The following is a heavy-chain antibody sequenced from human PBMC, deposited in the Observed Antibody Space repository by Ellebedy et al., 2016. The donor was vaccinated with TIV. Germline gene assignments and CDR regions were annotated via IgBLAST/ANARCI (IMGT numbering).Heavy chain of an antibody. CDR3: AKTGVRRDYGDYDEDYFDP. Sequence: SETLSLXCSVSGDSIDRYSYWSWIRQSPGKRLEWIGWLYYRGDTKYNPSLKSRVTMSVDTSKNQFSLKINSVSAADTAVYYCAKTGVRRDYGDYDEDYFDPWGQGILVTVSS. D-gene: IGHD4-17*01. V-gene: IGHV4-59*01. J-gene: IGHJ5*02. CDR1: GDSIDRYSY. CDR2: LYYRGDT.